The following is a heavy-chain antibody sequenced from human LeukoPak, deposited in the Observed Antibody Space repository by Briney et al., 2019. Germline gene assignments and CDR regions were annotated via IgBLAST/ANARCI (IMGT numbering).Heavy chain of an antibody. CDR1: GFTFSNFW. CDR2: INPDGRDT. CDR3: TSWGDTTAEYFQR. Sequence: GGSLRLSCAASGFTFSNFWMDWVRQAPGKGLEWVAHINPDGRDTYYVDSVKGRFTISRDNAQNSKYLQMNSLRVEDTAVYYCTSWGDTTAEYFQRWGQGTLVTVSS. D-gene: IGHD2-21*02. J-gene: IGHJ1*01. V-gene: IGHV3-7*01.